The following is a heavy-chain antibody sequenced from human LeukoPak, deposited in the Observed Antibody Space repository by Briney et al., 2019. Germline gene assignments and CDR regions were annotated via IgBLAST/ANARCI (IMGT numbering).Heavy chain of an antibody. CDR1: GVSISSGSYY. CDR3: ARSITIFQGGTYYYYYYMDV. CDR2: IYTSGST. D-gene: IGHD3-3*01. V-gene: IGHV4-61*02. J-gene: IGHJ6*03. Sequence: SQTLSLTCTVSGVSISSGSYYWSWIRQPAGKGLEWIGRIYTSGSTNYNPSPKSRVTISVDTSKNQFSLKLSSVTAADTAVYYCARSITIFQGGTYYYYYYMDVWGKGTTVTVSS.